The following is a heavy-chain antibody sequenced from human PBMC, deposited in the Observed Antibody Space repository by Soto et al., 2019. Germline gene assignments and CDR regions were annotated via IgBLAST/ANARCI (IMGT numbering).Heavy chain of an antibody. Sequence: QITLKESGPTLVKPTQTLTLTCTFSGFSLSTSGVGVGWIRQPPGKALEWLALIYWDDDKRYSPSLKSRLTXPXXTSKNPVVLTMTNMDPVDTATYSCAHIDGDYYFDYWGQGTLVTVSS. V-gene: IGHV2-5*02. CDR3: AHIDGDYYFDY. CDR2: IYWDDDK. CDR1: GFSLSTSGVG. J-gene: IGHJ4*02. D-gene: IGHD4-17*01.